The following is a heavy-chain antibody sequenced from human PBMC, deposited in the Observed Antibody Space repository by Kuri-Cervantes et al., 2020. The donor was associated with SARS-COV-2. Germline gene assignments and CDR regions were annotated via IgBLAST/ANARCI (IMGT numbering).Heavy chain of an antibody. CDR3: AKDKQGNHDY. CDR1: GFTFSSYA. J-gene: IGHJ4*02. CDR2: ISYDGSNK. Sequence: GESLRLSCAASGFTFSSYAMHWVRQAPGKRLEWVAVISYDGSNKYYADSVKGRFTISRDNSKNTLYLQMNSLRAEDTAVYYCAKDKQGNHDYWGQGTLVTVSS. V-gene: IGHV3-30-3*01. D-gene: IGHD4-23*01.